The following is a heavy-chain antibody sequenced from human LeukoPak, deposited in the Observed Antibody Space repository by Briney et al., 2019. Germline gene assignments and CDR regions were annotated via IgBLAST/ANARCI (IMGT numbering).Heavy chain of an antibody. Sequence: GRSLRLSCAASGFTFSSYGMHWVRQAPGKGLEWVAVISYDGSNKYYADSVKGRFTISRDNSKNTLYLQMNSLRAEDTAVYYCAKDLASVYTNDFDPWGQGTLVTVSS. J-gene: IGHJ5*02. CDR2: ISYDGSNK. CDR1: GFTFSSYG. D-gene: IGHD1-1*01. CDR3: AKDLASVYTNDFDP. V-gene: IGHV3-30*18.